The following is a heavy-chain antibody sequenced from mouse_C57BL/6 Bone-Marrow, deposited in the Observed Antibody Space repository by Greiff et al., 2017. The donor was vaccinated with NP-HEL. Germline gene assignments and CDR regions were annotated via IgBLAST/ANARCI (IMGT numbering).Heavy chain of an antibody. J-gene: IGHJ4*01. CDR2: ISNGGGST. CDR1: GFTFSDYY. D-gene: IGHD1-1*01. CDR3: VRSNKFITTVVATDYYAMDY. Sequence: VQLKESGGGLVQPGGSLKLSCAASGFTFSDYYMYWVRQTPEKRLEWVAYISNGGGSTYYPDTVKGRFTISRDNAKNTLYLQMSRLKSEDTAMYYCVRSNKFITTVVATDYYAMDYWGQGTSVTVSS. V-gene: IGHV5-12*01.